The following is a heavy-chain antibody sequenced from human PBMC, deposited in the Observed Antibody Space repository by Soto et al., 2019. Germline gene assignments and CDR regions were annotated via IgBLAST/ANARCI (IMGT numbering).Heavy chain of an antibody. D-gene: IGHD4-17*01. CDR1: SGPDRSHN. Sequence: QVQLQQSGPRLVKPSETLSLTCTVSSGPDRSHNWGWIRQPPGRGLEWIGYVYYTGDTAYNPSLRGRVTISADPSMNDISLTLNSVTAADTAVYYCVRQGIDYLHGLVDVWGQGTTVSVSS. J-gene: IGHJ6*02. CDR3: VRQGIDYLHGLVDV. CDR2: VYYTGDT. V-gene: IGHV4-59*08.